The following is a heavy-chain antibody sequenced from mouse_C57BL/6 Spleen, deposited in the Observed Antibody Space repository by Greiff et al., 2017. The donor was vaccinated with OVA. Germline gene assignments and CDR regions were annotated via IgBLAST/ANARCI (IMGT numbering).Heavy chain of an antibody. V-gene: IGHV3-1*01. CDR2: ISYSGST. J-gene: IGHJ1*03. Sequence: EVHLVESGPGMVKPSQSLSLTCTVTGYSITSGYDWHWIRHFPGNKLEWMGYISYSGSTNYNPSLKSRISITHDTSKNHFFLKLNSVTTEDTATYYCARGDYDYYFDVWGTGTTVTVSS. D-gene: IGHD2-4*01. CDR3: ARGDYDYYFDV. CDR1: GYSITSGYD.